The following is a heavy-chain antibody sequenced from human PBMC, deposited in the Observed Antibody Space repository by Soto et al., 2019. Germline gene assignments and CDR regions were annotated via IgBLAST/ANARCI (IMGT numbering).Heavy chain of an antibody. J-gene: IGHJ4*02. CDR3: AKGDSSSWYGVDY. V-gene: IGHV3-30*18. CDR2: ISYDGSNK. D-gene: IGHD6-13*01. CDR1: GFTFSSYG. Sequence: QVQLVESGGGVVQPGRSLRLSCAASGFTFSSYGMHWVRQAPGKGLEWVAVISYDGSNKYYADSVKGRFTISRDNSKNPRYLQMNSLRAEATAVYYCAKGDSSSWYGVDYWGQGTLVTVSS.